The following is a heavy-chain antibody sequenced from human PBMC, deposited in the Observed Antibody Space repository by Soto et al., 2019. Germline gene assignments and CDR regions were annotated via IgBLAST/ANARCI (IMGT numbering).Heavy chain of an antibody. J-gene: IGHJ4*01. CDR3: AREYIWFYQGWTVY. D-gene: IGHD3-10*01. Sequence: ASVKVSCKASGYRFIGYFMLWVRRAPGQGLEWMGWINPKSGGTKIAQKFQGKTTMTRDTSINTVFMELSRLTSDHTAVYFCAREYIWFYQGWTVYWGLGSKVIVVS. V-gene: IGHV1-2*02. CDR2: INPKSGGT. CDR1: GYRFIGYF.